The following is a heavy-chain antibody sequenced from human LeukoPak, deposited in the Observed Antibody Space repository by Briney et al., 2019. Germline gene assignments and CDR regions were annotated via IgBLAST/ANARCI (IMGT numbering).Heavy chain of an antibody. J-gene: IGHJ4*02. D-gene: IGHD4-17*01. CDR2: ISYSGST. CDR3: ARGPYGDYYFDY. Sequence: PSETLSLTCTVSGGSISSYYWSWIRQPPGKGLEWIGYISYSGSTKYNPSLKSRVTISVDTSKNQLSLKLSSVTAADTAVYYCARGPYGDYYFDYWGQGTLVTVSS. CDR1: GGSISSYY. V-gene: IGHV4-59*01.